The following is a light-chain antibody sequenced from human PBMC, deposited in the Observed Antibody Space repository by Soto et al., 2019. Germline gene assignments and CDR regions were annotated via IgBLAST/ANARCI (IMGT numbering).Light chain of an antibody. CDR2: KAS. V-gene: IGKV1-5*03. CDR3: QHYNSYSEA. CDR1: LTISSW. Sequence: DIHMTQSPSTLSGSVGDRVTMTCRASLTISSWLAWYQQKPGKAPTLLIYKASTLKSGVPSRFSGSGSGTEFTLTISSLQPDDFATYYCQHYNSYSEAFGQGTKVDNK. J-gene: IGKJ1*01.